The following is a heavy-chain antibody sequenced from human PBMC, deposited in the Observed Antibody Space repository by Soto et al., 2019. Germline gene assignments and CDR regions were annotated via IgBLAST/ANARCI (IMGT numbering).Heavy chain of an antibody. CDR3: AKNPENYYYGMDV. CDR2: IIPIFGTA. J-gene: IGHJ6*02. CDR1: GGTFSSYA. V-gene: IGHV1-69*12. Sequence: QVQLVQSGAEVKKPGSSVKVSCKASGGTFSSYAISWVRQAPGQGLEWMGGIIPIFGTADYAQKFQGRVTSNADESTSTAYVELSSLRSEDTAVYYCAKNPENYYYGMDVWGQGTTVTVSS.